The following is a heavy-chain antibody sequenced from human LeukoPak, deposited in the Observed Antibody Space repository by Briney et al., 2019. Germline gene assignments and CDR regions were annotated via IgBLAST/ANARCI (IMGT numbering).Heavy chain of an antibody. CDR2: MFHSGSA. CDR3: ARSRGYSYAHDF. D-gene: IGHD5-18*01. V-gene: IGHV4-39*01. CDR1: GGSISSYRSYY. J-gene: IGHJ4*02. Sequence: SETLSLTCTVSGGSISSYRSYYWGWIRQPPGEGLEWIGSMFHSGSAYYNPSLKSRVTISVDTSENQISLKLISVTAADAAVYYCARSRGYSYAHDFWGRGTLVTVSS.